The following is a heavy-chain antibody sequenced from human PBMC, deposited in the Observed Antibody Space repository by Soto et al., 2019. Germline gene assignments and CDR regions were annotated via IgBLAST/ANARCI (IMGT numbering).Heavy chain of an antibody. J-gene: IGHJ6*03. Sequence: EVQLLESGGGLVQPGGSLRLSCAASGFTFSNYAMSWVRQAPGKGLEWVSGISGSGGSTYYADSVKGRFTISRDNPKNTLLLQMISLRAEDTAVYYCARCPRNYYYYMGVWGTGTTVTVSS. V-gene: IGHV3-23*01. CDR3: ARCPRNYYYYMGV. CDR1: GFTFSNYA. D-gene: IGHD2-2*01. CDR2: ISGSGGST.